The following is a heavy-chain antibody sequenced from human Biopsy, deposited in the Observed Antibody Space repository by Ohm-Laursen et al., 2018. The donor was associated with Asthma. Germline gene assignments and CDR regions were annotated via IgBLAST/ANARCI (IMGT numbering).Heavy chain of an antibody. D-gene: IGHD1-26*01. J-gene: IGHJ4*02. Sequence: SLRLSCTASGFSFSDFGMHWVRQAPGKGLEWVAVISFDGSNEDYADSVKGRFTISRDNSKNTLFLEMNSLRPEDTAVYYCAKELFPGWELRRGPDSWGQGTLVTVSS. V-gene: IGHV3-30*18. CDR1: GFSFSDFG. CDR2: ISFDGSNE. CDR3: AKELFPGWELRRGPDS.